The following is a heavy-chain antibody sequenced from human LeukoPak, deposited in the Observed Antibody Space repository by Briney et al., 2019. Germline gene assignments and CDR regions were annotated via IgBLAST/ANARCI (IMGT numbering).Heavy chain of an antibody. CDR1: GGTFSSYA. CDR3: ARSSSGDILTGRNEYFQH. J-gene: IGHJ1*01. Sequence: SAKVSCKASGGTFSSYAISWVRQAPGQGIEWMGGIIPIFGTANYAQKFQGRVTITADESTSTAYMELSSLRSEDTAVYYCARSSSGDILTGRNEYFQHWGQGTLVTVSS. CDR2: IIPIFGTA. D-gene: IGHD3-9*01. V-gene: IGHV1-69*13.